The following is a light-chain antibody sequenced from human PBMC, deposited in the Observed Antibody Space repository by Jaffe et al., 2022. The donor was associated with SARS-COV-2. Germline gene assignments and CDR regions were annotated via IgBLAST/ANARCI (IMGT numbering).Light chain of an antibody. J-gene: IGKJ2*01. CDR3: QQYNSIQT. CDR2: KAS. Sequence: DIQMTQSPSTLSASVGDRVTITCRASQSISSWLAWYQQKPGKAPKLLIYKASNLESGVPSRFSGSGSGTEFTLTISSLQPDDSATYYCQQYNSIQTFGQGTKLEIK. V-gene: IGKV1-5*03. CDR1: QSISSW.